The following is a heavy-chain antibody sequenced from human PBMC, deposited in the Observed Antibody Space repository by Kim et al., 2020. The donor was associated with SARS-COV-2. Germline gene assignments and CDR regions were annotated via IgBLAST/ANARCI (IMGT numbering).Heavy chain of an antibody. Sequence: ASVKVSCKASGYTFTGYYMHWVRQAPGQGLEWMGWINPNSGGTNYAQKFQGRVTMTRDTSISTAYMELSRLRSDDTAVYYCARDPVAARPSGWFDPWGQGTLVTVSS. J-gene: IGHJ5*02. CDR1: GYTFTGYY. CDR2: INPNSGGT. V-gene: IGHV1-2*02. CDR3: ARDPVAARPSGWFDP. D-gene: IGHD6-6*01.